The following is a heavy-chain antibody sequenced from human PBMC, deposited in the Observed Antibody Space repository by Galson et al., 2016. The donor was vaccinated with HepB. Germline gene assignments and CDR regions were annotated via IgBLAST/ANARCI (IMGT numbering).Heavy chain of an antibody. Sequence: TLSLTCSVSGGSISSGGYSWSWIRQHPGKGLECIGYTYYSGRTYYNPSLKSRVTISVDTSNNQFSLKVSSVTAADTAVYFCAREDGGSSSPNAFDIWGQGTMVTVSS. V-gene: IGHV4-31*03. CDR1: GGSISSGGYS. CDR3: AREDGGSSSPNAFDI. CDR2: TYYSGRT. D-gene: IGHD6-13*01. J-gene: IGHJ3*02.